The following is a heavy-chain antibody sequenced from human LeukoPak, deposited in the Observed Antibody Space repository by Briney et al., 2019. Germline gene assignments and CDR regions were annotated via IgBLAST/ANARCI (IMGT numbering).Heavy chain of an antibody. CDR2: INPNSGGT. CDR1: GYTFTGYY. D-gene: IGHD3-22*01. J-gene: IGHJ4*02. CDR3: ARAPYYYDSSGYYYDLCFDS. Sequence: GASVKVSCKASGYTFTGYYMHWVRQAPGQGLEWMGWINPNSGGTNYAQKFQGRVTMTGDTSISTAYMELSRLRSDDTAVYYCARAPYYYDSSGYYYDLCFDSWGQGTLVTVSS. V-gene: IGHV1-2*02.